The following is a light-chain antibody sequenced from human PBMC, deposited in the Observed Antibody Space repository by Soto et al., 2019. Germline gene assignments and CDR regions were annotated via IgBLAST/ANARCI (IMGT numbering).Light chain of an antibody. CDR1: QTIHSD. CDR2: GAS. CDR3: QQYNYWPPLT. Sequence: EIVMTQSPATLSVSPGERATLSCRASQTIHSDLAWYQQKPGQAPRLLIYGASTRATGIPARFSGSGSGTEFTLTISSLQSEDFAVYYCQQYNYWPPLTFGGGTKVEIK. V-gene: IGKV3-15*01. J-gene: IGKJ4*01.